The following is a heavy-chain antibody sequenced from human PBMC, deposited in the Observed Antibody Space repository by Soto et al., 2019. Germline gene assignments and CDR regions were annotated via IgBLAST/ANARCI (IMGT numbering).Heavy chain of an antibody. CDR3: ATILAAAGPGYYYYGMDV. D-gene: IGHD6-13*01. Sequence: ASETLSLTCTVSGGSISSSSYYWGWIRQPPGKGLEWIGSIYYSGSTYYNPSLKSRVTISVDTSKNQFSLKLSSVTAADTAVYYCATILAAAGPGYYYYGMDVWGQGTTVTVSS. CDR1: GGSISSSSYY. J-gene: IGHJ6*02. V-gene: IGHV4-39*01. CDR2: IYYSGST.